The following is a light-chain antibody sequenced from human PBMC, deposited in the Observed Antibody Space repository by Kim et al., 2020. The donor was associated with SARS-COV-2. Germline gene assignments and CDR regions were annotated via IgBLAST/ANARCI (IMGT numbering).Light chain of an antibody. J-gene: IGKJ4*01. Sequence: SPGERATLSCRASPSVSNTYVAWYQQKPGQAPRLLIYDTSSRATGIADRFSGSGSGTDFTLTISRLEREDFAVFYCQHYGSPTLTFGGGTKVDIK. CDR1: PSVSNTY. V-gene: IGKV3-20*01. CDR3: QHYGSPTLT. CDR2: DTS.